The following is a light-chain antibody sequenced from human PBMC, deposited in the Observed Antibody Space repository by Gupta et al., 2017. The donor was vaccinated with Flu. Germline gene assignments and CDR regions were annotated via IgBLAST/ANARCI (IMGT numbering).Light chain of an antibody. V-gene: IGKV3-20*01. CDR3: QHYGTSPPWT. CDR2: GTS. J-gene: IGKJ1*01. CDR1: QSVSSIY. Sequence: TLSLSPRERATLSCRASQSVSSIYLAWYQQKPGQAPRLLIYGTSRRASGIPDRFSGSGSGADFTLTISRREPEDFAVYYCQHYGTSPPWTFGPGTKVEIK.